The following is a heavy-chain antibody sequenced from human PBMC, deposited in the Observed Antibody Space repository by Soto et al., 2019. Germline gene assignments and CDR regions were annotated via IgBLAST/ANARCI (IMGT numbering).Heavy chain of an antibody. CDR3: AEGYCTNGVCYTRGYFDY. Sequence: PGKGLEWIGSIYYSGSTYYNPSLKSRVTISVDTSKNQFSLKLSSVTAADTAVYYCAEGYCTNGVCYTRGYFDYWGQGTPVIGSS. CDR2: IYYSGST. J-gene: IGHJ4*02. D-gene: IGHD2-8*01. V-gene: IGHV4-39*01.